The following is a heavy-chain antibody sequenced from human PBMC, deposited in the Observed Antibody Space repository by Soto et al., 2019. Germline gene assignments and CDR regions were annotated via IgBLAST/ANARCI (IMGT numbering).Heavy chain of an antibody. V-gene: IGHV3-30*04. D-gene: IGHD3-22*01. Sequence: PEVSLRLSCSASRFSFSSYVMHWVRHAPGKGLDCVALISYDGSNIYYSESVKGRFNISRDTSKNTLFMQMNKLRLEETAVYHCAREGYYYDSSGYNRPYYLDYWGQGPLVTVSS. CDR1: RFSFSSYV. CDR2: ISYDGSNI. J-gene: IGHJ4*02. CDR3: AREGYYYDSSGYNRPYYLDY.